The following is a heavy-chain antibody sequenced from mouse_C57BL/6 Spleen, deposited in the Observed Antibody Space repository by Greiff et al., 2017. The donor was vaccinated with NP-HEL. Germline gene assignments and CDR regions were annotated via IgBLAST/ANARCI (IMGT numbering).Heavy chain of an antibody. CDR3: IYYYGSSYSWFAY. D-gene: IGHD1-1*01. CDR1: GYTFTSYW. CDR2: IHPNSGST. J-gene: IGHJ3*01. Sequence: QVQLQQPGAELVKPGASVKLSCKASGYTFTSYWMHWVKQRPGQGLEWIGMIHPNSGSTNYNEKFKSKATLTVDKSSSTAYMQLSSLTSEDSAVYYCIYYYGSSYSWFAYWGQGTLVTVSA. V-gene: IGHV1-64*01.